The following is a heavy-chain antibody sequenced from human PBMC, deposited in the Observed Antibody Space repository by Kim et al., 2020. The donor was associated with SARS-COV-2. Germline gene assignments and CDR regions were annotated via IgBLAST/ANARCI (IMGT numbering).Heavy chain of an antibody. Sequence: GGSLRLSCAASGFTFSSYAMSWVRQAPGKGLEWVSAISGSGGSTYYADSVKGRFTISRDNSKNTLYLQMNSLRAEDTAVYYCAKAMGSVAGTWALCDYWGQGTLVTVSS. CDR1: GFTFSSYA. V-gene: IGHV3-23*01. CDR2: ISGSGGST. D-gene: IGHD6-19*01. J-gene: IGHJ4*02. CDR3: AKAMGSVAGTWALCDY.